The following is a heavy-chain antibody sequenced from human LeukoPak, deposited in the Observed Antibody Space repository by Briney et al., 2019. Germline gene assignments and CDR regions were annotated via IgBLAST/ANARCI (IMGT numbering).Heavy chain of an antibody. Sequence: PSETLSLTCAVYGGSFSGYYWSWIRQPPGKGLEWIGEINHSGSTNYNPSLKSRVTISVDTSKNQFSLKLSSVTAADTAVYYCARKGGYCSSTSCWRKKSWFDPWGQGTLVTVSS. CDR2: INHSGST. V-gene: IGHV4-34*01. D-gene: IGHD2-2*01. CDR3: ARKGGYCSSTSCWRKKSWFDP. CDR1: GGSFSGYY. J-gene: IGHJ5*02.